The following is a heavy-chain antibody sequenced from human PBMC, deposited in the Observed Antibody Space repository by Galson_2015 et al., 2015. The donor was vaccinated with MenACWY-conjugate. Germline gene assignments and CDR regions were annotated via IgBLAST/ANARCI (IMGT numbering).Heavy chain of an antibody. V-gene: IGHV4-39*01. Sequence: SETLSLTCTVSGGSISSSSYYWGWIRQPPGRGLVWIGSIYYSGSTYYTPSLKSRLTISVDTSKNQFSLKLSSVTAADTAVYYCARHLGVLWFGELSQNNWFDPWGQGTLVTVSS. CDR3: ARHLGVLWFGELSQNNWFDP. CDR1: GGSISSSSYY. D-gene: IGHD3-10*01. J-gene: IGHJ5*02. CDR2: IYYSGST.